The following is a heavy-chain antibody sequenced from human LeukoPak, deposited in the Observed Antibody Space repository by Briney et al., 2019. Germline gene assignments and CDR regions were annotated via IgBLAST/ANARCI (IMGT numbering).Heavy chain of an antibody. J-gene: IGHJ5*02. CDR2: ISSSSSYI. D-gene: IGHD1-26*01. V-gene: IGHV3-21*01. Sequence: GGSLRLSCAASGFTFSSYSMNWVRQAPGKGLEWVSSISSSSSYIYYADSVKGRFAISRDNAKNSLYLQMNSLRAEDTAVYYCARIVNYSGSYSSWGRGTLVTVSS. CDR3: ARIVNYSGSYSS. CDR1: GFTFSSYS.